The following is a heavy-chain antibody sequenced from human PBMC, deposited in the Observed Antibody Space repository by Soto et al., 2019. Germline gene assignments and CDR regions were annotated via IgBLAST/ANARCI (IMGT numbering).Heavy chain of an antibody. CDR3: ARGVWLRLQGRPSNAFDI. V-gene: IGHV4-34*01. Sequence: SETLSLTCAVYGGSFSGYYWSWIRQPPGKGLEWIGEINHSGSTNYNPSLKSRVTISVDTSKNQFSLKLSSVTAADTAVYCCARGVWLRLQGRPSNAFDIWGQGTMVTVSS. CDR2: INHSGST. J-gene: IGHJ3*02. D-gene: IGHD5-12*01. CDR1: GGSFSGYY.